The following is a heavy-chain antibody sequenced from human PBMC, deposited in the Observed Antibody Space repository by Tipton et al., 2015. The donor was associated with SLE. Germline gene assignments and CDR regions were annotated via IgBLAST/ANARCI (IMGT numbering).Heavy chain of an antibody. CDR3: ARGHTAMVGSLYYYGMDV. CDR2: IYTSGST. V-gene: IGHV4-30-4*01. J-gene: IGHJ6*02. CDR1: GGSISSGDYY. Sequence: TLSLTCTVSGGSISSGDYYWSWIRQPPGKGLEWIGYIYTSGSTNYNPSLKSRVTISVDTSKNRFSLKLSSVTAADTAVYYCARGHTAMVGSLYYYGMDVWGQGTTVTVSS. D-gene: IGHD5-18*01.